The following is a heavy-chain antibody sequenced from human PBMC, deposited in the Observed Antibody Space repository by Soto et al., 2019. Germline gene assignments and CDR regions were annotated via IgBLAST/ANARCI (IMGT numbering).Heavy chain of an antibody. CDR2: IRPDGKEK. Sequence: EVQLVESGGGLVQPGGSLRLSCASSGFTFSSYWMRWVRQAPGKGLEWVANIRPDGKEKYYVDSVKGRFTISRDNAKNSLHLEMNSLGAEGTAVYYCARDRDWALDYWGQGALVTVSS. J-gene: IGHJ4*02. V-gene: IGHV3-7*03. CDR1: GFTFSSYW. D-gene: IGHD3-9*01. CDR3: ARDRDWALDY.